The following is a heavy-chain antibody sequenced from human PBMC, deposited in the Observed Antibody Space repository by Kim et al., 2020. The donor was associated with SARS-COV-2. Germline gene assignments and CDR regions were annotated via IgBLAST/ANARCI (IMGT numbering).Heavy chain of an antibody. CDR3: VRVGVGIIAVASFFDS. CDR2: IYRYGSA. V-gene: IGHV4-39*07. Sequence: SETLSLTCTVSGGSISTSNYYWGWIRQPPGKGLEWLSSIYRYGSAYSNPSLKSRVTMSADTSKNQFSLNMTSVTAADTAVYYCVRVGVGIIAVASFFDSWGQGILVTVSS. CDR1: GGSISTSNYY. D-gene: IGHD6-19*01. J-gene: IGHJ4*02.